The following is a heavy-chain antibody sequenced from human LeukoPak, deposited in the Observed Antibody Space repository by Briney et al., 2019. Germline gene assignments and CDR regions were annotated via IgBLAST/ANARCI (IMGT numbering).Heavy chain of an antibody. CDR2: INHSGST. V-gene: IGHV4-34*01. J-gene: IGHJ3*02. Sequence: PSETLSLTCAVYGGSFSGYYWSWIRQPPGKGLEWIGEINHSGSTNYNPSLKSRVTISVDTSKNRFSLKLSSVTAADTAVYYCARVEFSYYDILTGYYGSAFDIWGQGTMVTVSS. CDR3: ARVEFSYYDILTGYYGSAFDI. CDR1: GGSFSGYY. D-gene: IGHD3-9*01.